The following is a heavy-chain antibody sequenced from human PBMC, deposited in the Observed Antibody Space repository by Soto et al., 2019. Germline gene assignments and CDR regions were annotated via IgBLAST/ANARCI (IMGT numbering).Heavy chain of an antibody. V-gene: IGHV1-18*01. CDR2: ISAYNGDT. D-gene: IGHD1-1*01. CDR1: GFTFTHYG. J-gene: IGHJ4*02. Sequence: ASVKVSCKASGFTFTHYGISWVRQAPGQGLEWMGWISAYNGDTIYAQKFQGRVTMMTDRSSSTAYMELRSLRSDDTAVYYCARDHSNTTGRFPYFDYWGPGSLVTVSS. CDR3: ARDHSNTTGRFPYFDY.